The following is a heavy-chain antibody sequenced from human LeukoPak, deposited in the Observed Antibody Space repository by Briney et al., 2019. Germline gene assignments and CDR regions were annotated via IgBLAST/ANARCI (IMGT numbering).Heavy chain of an antibody. J-gene: IGHJ6*04. Sequence: GGSLRLSCAASEFSVGSNYMTWVRQAPGKGLEWVSLIYSGGSTYYADSVKGRFTISRDNSKNSLYLQMNSLRAEDTAVYYCAELGITMIGGVWGKGTTVTISS. CDR1: EFSVGSNY. CDR3: AELGITMIGGV. V-gene: IGHV3-66*01. CDR2: IYSGGST. D-gene: IGHD3-10*02.